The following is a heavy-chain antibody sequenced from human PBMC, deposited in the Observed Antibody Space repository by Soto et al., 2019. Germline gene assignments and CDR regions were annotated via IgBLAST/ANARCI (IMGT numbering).Heavy chain of an antibody. J-gene: IGHJ4*02. CDR3: AKVPVGATGRFDY. D-gene: IGHD1-26*01. Sequence: GESLSLSCAVSGFTFINYAMSWVRQAPGKGLAWVSAISGSGGSTYYADSVKGRFTISRDNSKNTLYLQMNSLRAEDTALYYCAKVPVGATGRFDYWGQGTLVTVSS. CDR1: GFTFINYA. V-gene: IGHV3-23*01. CDR2: ISGSGGST.